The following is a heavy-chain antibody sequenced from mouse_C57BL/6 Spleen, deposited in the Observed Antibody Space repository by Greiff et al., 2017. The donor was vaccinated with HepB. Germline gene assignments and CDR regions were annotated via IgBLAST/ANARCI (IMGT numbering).Heavy chain of an antibody. J-gene: IGHJ3*01. CDR2: IYPGNSDT. CDR3: TRSKAAQATAWFAY. Sequence: EVQLQQSGTVLARPGASVKMSCKTSGYTFTSYWMHWVKQRPGQGLEWIGAIYPGNSDTSYNQKFKGKAKLTAVTSASPAYMELSSLTNEDSAVYYCTRSKAAQATAWFAYWGQGTLVTVSA. V-gene: IGHV1-5*01. D-gene: IGHD3-2*02. CDR1: GYTFTSYW.